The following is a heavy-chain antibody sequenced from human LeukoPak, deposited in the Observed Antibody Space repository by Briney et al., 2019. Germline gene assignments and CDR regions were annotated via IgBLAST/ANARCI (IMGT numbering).Heavy chain of an antibody. Sequence: GGSLRLSCAASGFTFSSYAMNWIRQVPGKGLEWVSAISGSGGSTYYADSVKGRFTISRDNSKNTLYLQMNSLRAEDTAVYYCAKGGDPDYYYGMDVWGQGTTVTVSS. V-gene: IGHV3-23*01. J-gene: IGHJ6*02. CDR3: AKGGDPDYYYGMDV. CDR2: ISGSGGST. D-gene: IGHD4-17*01. CDR1: GFTFSSYA.